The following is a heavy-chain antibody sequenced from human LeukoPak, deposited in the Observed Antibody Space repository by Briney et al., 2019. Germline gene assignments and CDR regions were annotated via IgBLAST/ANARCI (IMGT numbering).Heavy chain of an antibody. CDR1: GFTFDDYA. V-gene: IGHV3-9*01. Sequence: GGSLRLSCAASGFTFDDYAMHWVRQAPGKGLEWISGISYNSVIMNYADSVKGRFTISRDNAKNSLYLQMNSLTDEDTALYYCAPRREKEPFYNWGQGTLVTVSS. CDR3: APRREKEPFYN. D-gene: IGHD1-14*01. J-gene: IGHJ4*02. CDR2: ISYNSVIM.